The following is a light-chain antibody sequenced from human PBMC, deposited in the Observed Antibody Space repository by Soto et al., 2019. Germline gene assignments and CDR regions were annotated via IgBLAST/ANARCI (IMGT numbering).Light chain of an antibody. Sequence: ELVMTQSPATLSVSPGDRATLSCRASQSVSGNLAWYQQQPGQAPRLLIYGASTRATGIPARFSGSGSGTEFTITISSLQSEDFAVYYCQEYNNWPQTFGQGTKVEIK. CDR1: QSVSGN. CDR2: GAS. V-gene: IGKV3-15*01. J-gene: IGKJ1*01. CDR3: QEYNNWPQT.